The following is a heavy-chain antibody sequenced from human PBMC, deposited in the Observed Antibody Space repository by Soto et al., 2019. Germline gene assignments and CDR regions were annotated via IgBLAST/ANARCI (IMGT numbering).Heavy chain of an antibody. Sequence: GGSLRLSCAASGFTFDDYAMHWVRQAPGKGLEWVSGISWNSGSIGYADSVKGRFTISRDNAKNSLYLQMNSLRAEDTALYYCAKGLRNGDTHASDIWGQGTMVTVSS. J-gene: IGHJ3*02. CDR1: GFTFDDYA. D-gene: IGHD5-18*01. CDR3: AKGLRNGDTHASDI. CDR2: ISWNSGSI. V-gene: IGHV3-9*01.